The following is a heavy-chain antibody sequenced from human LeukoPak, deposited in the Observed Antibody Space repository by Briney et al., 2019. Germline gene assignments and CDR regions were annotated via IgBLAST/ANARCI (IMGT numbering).Heavy chain of an antibody. D-gene: IGHD4-17*01. Sequence: GRSLRLSCAASGFTFSSYGMHWVRQAPGKGLEWVAVISYDGSNKYYADSVKGRFTISRDNSKNTLYLQVNSLRAEDTAVYYGAQDLSDDYGDNWYSDLGCSGTLVTVSS. V-gene: IGHV3-30*18. CDR1: GFTFSSYG. CDR3: AQDLSDDYGDNWYSDL. CDR2: ISYDGSNK. J-gene: IGHJ2*01.